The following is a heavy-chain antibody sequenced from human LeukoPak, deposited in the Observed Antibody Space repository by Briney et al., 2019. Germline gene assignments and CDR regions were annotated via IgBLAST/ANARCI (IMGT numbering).Heavy chain of an antibody. CDR2: IRYDGSNK. V-gene: IGHV3-30*02. CDR3: SKDRVVVTPVDAFDI. J-gene: IGHJ3*02. Sequence: GGSLRLSCAASGFTFSRYGIHWGRQAPGKGLEWVAFIRYDGSNKYYADSVKGRFTISRDNSKNTLYLQMNSLRAEDTAVYYCSKDRVVVTPVDAFDIWGQGTMVTVSS. D-gene: IGHD4-23*01. CDR1: GFTFSRYG.